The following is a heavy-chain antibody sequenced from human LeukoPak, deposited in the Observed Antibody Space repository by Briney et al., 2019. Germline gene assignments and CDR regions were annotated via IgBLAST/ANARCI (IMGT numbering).Heavy chain of an antibody. V-gene: IGHV3-9*01. CDR1: GFTFDDYA. CDR2: LNWNSGGI. Sequence: GGSPRLSCAASGFTFDDYAMHWVRQAPGKGLEWVSGLNWNSGGIVYADSVKGLFTISRDNAKNTLYLQMNSLRAEDTAVYYCARDKFGAAGNLFDYWGQGTLVTVSS. D-gene: IGHD6-13*01. CDR3: ARDKFGAAGNLFDY. J-gene: IGHJ4*02.